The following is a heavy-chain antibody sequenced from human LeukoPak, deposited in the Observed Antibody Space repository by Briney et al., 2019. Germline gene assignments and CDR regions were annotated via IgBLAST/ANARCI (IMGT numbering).Heavy chain of an antibody. CDR2: IYTSGST. CDR1: GGSISSYY. J-gene: IGHJ2*01. V-gene: IGHV4-4*07. CDR3: ARGCVSSWPYRYFDL. D-gene: IGHD6-13*01. Sequence: PSETLSLTCTVSGGSISSYYWSWIRQPAGKGLEWIGRIYTSGSTNYNPSLKSRVTMSVDTSKNQFSLKLSSVTAADTAVYYCARGCVSSWPYRYFDLWGRGTLVTVSS.